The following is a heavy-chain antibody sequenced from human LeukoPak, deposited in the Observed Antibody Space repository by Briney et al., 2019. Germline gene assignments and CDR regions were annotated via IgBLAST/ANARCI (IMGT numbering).Heavy chain of an antibody. J-gene: IGHJ4*02. V-gene: IGHV4-31*03. CDR3: ARALKLTGPGFGELLSIFDY. D-gene: IGHD3-10*01. CDR2: IYYSGST. Sequence: PSETLSLTCTVSGGSISSGGYYWSWIRQHPGKGLEWIGYIYYSGSTYYNPSLKSRVTISVDTSKNQFSLKLSSVTAADTAVYYCARALKLTGPGFGELLSIFDYRGQGTLVTVSS. CDR1: GGSISSGGYY.